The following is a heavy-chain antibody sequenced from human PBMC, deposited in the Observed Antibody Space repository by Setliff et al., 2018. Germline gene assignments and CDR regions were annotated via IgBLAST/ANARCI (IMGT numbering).Heavy chain of an antibody. V-gene: IGHV1-69*05. J-gene: IGHJ6*03. CDR2: IIPLFGTT. Sequence: SVKVSCKASGGTFSNIGISWVRQAPGQGLEWMGGIIPLFGTTNYAQQFQGRVTITTDESTNTAYMELSSLRSEDTAMYYCAREKVVVVSATSYHYYMDVWGKGTTVTVSS. CDR3: AREKVVVVSATSYHYYMDV. D-gene: IGHD2-15*01. CDR1: GGTFSNIG.